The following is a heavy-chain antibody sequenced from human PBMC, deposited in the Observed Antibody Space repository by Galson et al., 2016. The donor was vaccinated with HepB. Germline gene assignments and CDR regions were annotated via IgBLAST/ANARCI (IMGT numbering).Heavy chain of an antibody. J-gene: IGHJ4*02. V-gene: IGHV3-30*03. D-gene: IGHD2/OR15-2a*01. CDR1: GFNFNTYG. CDR3: ARRHEYCPPVGCSVDY. Sequence: SLRLSCAASGFNFNTYGMHWVRQAPGKGLEWVAADSVHGGREFYADVVKGRFTISRDSAKNMLFLQMSSLRDDDTAVYFCARRHEYCPPVGCSVDYWGQGTLVSVSS. CDR2: DSVHGGRE.